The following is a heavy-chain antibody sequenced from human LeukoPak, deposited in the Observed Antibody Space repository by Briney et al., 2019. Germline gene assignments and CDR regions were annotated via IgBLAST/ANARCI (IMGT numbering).Heavy chain of an antibody. CDR3: ARDGGGYNYGEFDY. Sequence: KPSETLSLTCTVSGGSISSYYWSWIRQPPGKGLEWIGYIYYSGSTNYNPSLKSRVTISIDTSKNQFSLNLSSVTAADTAVYYCARDGGGYNYGEFDYRGQGTLVTVSS. J-gene: IGHJ4*02. V-gene: IGHV4-59*01. D-gene: IGHD5-18*01. CDR2: IYYSGST. CDR1: GGSISSYY.